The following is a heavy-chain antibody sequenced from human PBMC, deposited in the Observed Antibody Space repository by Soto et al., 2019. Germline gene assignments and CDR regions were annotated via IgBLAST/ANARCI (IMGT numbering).Heavy chain of an antibody. CDR2: ISSKNGNI. Sequence: QVQLVQSGADVKKPGASVKVSCKASGYTFSDYGVSWVRQAPGQGLEWMGWISSKNGNINFVQKFRGRVTMTTDPSTSTVYMELRSLRPDDTAVYYCAREPPETPPDYWGQGTLVTVSS. CDR1: GYTFSDYG. V-gene: IGHV1-18*01. CDR3: AREPPETPPDY. J-gene: IGHJ4*02.